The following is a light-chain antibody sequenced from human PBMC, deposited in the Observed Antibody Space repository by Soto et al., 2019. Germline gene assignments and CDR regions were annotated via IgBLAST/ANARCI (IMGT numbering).Light chain of an antibody. Sequence: QSVLTQPPSASGSPGQSVTISCTGTISDVGGYNYVSWYQQHPGKAPKLMIYEVSERPSGVPDRFSGSKSGNTASLTVSGLKAEDEADYYCGSYAGFNNYVAFGGGTQLTVL. J-gene: IGLJ2*01. V-gene: IGLV2-8*01. CDR1: ISDVGGYNY. CDR2: EVS. CDR3: GSYAGFNNYVA.